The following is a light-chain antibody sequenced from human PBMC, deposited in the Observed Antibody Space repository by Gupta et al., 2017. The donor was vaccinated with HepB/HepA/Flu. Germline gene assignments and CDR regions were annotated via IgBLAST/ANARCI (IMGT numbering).Light chain of an antibody. CDR1: SNDIGRYNY. CDR2: DVS. CDR3: SSHTAVREASDV. J-gene: IGLJ1*01. Sequence: QSALTQPASVSGSPGQSITISCTGTSNDIGRYNYVSWYQQYPGKAPKLIISDVSNRPSGVATRCSGSKSGNTAALTISGLQAEDEADYYCSSHTAVREASDVFGTGTKVTVL. V-gene: IGLV2-14*03.